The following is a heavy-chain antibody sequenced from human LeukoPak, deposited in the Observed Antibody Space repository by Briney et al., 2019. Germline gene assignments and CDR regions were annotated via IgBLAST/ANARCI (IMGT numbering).Heavy chain of an antibody. V-gene: IGHV4-59*08. CDR1: GGSISSYY. CDR2: IYYSGST. D-gene: IGHD3-22*01. J-gene: IGHJ4*02. Sequence: SETLSLTCTVSGGSISSYYWSWIRQPPGKGLEWIGYIYYSGSTNYNPSLKSRVTISVDTSKNQFSLKLSSVTAADTAVYYCARFNYDSSGYYSSYWGQGTLVTVSS. CDR3: ARFNYDSSGYYSSY.